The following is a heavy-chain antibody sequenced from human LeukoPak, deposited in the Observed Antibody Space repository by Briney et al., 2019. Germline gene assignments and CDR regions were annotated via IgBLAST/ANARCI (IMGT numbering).Heavy chain of an antibody. Sequence: SETLSLTCTVSGGSVSSGNYYWSWLRQPPGKGLEWIGFMSNSGHTDSNASLKSRVTISVDTSKNQFSLKLKSVTAADTAVYYCARVSVAGTGPDYWGQGTLVTVSS. CDR1: GGSVSSGNYY. CDR2: MSNSGHT. D-gene: IGHD6-13*01. V-gene: IGHV4-61*01. CDR3: ARVSVAGTGPDY. J-gene: IGHJ4*02.